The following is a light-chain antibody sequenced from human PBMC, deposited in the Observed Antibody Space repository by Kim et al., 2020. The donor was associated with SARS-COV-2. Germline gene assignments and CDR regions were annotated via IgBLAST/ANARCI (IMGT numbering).Light chain of an antibody. CDR2: GNN. Sequence: QSVLTQPPSVSGAPGQRVTISCAGSSSNIGAGYDVHWYQQLPGTAPKLLIYGNNNRPSGVPDRFSGSKSGTSASLGIAGLQAEDEADYYCNSRDRSGNHMVFGGGTQLTVL. CDR1: SSNIGAGYD. V-gene: IGLV1-40*01. CDR3: NSRDRSGNHMV. J-gene: IGLJ3*02.